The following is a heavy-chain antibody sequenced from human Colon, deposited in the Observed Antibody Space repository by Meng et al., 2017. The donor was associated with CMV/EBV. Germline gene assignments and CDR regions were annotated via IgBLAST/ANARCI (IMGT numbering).Heavy chain of an antibody. D-gene: IGHD1-14*01. CDR2: IYSATTT. CDR1: GFTVSCRY. Sequence: VQMVESWGGLVQPGCCLGLSCAASGFTVSCRYMNWVRQAPGKTLEWVSLIYSATTTYYPDSVKGRLIVSRDKSKNAVCLQMNRLRGEDTAVSYCARDTKGATTTCPFDSWGQGTLVTVSS. J-gene: IGHJ4*02. V-gene: IGHV3-66*01. CDR3: ARDTKGATTTCPFDS.